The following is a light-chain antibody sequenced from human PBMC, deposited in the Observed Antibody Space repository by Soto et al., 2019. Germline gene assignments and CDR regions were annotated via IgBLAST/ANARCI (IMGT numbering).Light chain of an antibody. Sequence: IVMTQSPATLSVSPGERATLSCRASQSVSSNLAWYQQKPGRAPSLLIYGASTGATGIPARFSGSGSGTDFTLTISDLQSEDFAVHYCQQYNNWPPYTFGQGTKVDIK. J-gene: IGKJ2*01. V-gene: IGKV3-15*01. CDR1: QSVSSN. CDR3: QQYNNWPPYT. CDR2: GAS.